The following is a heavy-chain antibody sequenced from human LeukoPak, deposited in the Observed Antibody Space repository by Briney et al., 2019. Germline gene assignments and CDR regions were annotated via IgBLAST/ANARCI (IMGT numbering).Heavy chain of an antibody. CDR1: GFTFSSYS. Sequence: GGSLRLSCAASGFTFSSYSMNWVRQAPGKGLEWVSSISSSSSYIYYVDSVKGRFTISRDNAKNSLYLQMNSLRAEDTAVYYCARGYSGYGFLDYWGQGTLVTVSS. J-gene: IGHJ4*02. CDR2: ISSSSSYI. CDR3: ARGYSGYGFLDY. D-gene: IGHD5-12*01. V-gene: IGHV3-21*01.